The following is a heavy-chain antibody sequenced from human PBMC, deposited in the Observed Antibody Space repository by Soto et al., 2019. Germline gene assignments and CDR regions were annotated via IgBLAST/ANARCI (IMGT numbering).Heavy chain of an antibody. CDR1: GFTFSSYW. CDR2: IKQDGSEK. CDR3: ARDALRYFDWLLVPWFDP. Sequence: EVQLVESGGGLVQPGGSLRLSCAASGFTFSSYWMSWVRQAPGKGLEWVANIKQDGSEKYYVDSVKGRFTISRDNAKNSLYLQMNSLRAEDTAVYYCARDALRYFDWLLVPWFDPWGQGTLVTVSS. D-gene: IGHD3-9*01. J-gene: IGHJ5*02. V-gene: IGHV3-7*03.